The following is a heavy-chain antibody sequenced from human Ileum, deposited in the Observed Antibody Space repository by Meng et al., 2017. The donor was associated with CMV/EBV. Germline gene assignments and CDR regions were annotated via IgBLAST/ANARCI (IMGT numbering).Heavy chain of an antibody. V-gene: IGHV3-23*01. Sequence: GGSLRLSCAASGFTFSSYAMSWVRQAPGKGLEWVSAISGSGGSTYYADSVKGRFTISRDNSKNTLYLQMNSLRDEDTAVYYCASYVGAGSARSLGDWGQGTRVTVSS. CDR2: ISGSGGST. D-gene: IGHD3-16*01. CDR1: GFTFSSYA. CDR3: ASYVGAGSARSLGD. J-gene: IGHJ4*01.